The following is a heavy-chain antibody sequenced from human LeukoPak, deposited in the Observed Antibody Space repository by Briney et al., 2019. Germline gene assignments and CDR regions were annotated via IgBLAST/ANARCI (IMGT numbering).Heavy chain of an antibody. CDR3: ARERCSSTSCYFAYMDA. CDR2: ISSSSSYI. Sequence: GGSLRLSCAASGFTFSSYSMNWVRQAPGKGLEWVSSISSSSSYIYYADSVKGRFTISRDNAKNSLYLQMNSLRAEDTAVYYCARERCSSTSCYFAYMDAWGKGTTVTVSS. J-gene: IGHJ6*03. V-gene: IGHV3-21*01. CDR1: GFTFSSYS. D-gene: IGHD2-2*01.